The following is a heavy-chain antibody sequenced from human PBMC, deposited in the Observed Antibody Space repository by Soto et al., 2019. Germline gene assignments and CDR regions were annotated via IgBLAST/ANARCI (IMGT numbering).Heavy chain of an antibody. J-gene: IGHJ3*02. CDR1: GFTFSSYW. CDR2: INSDGSST. Sequence: EVQLVESGGGLVQPGGSLRLSCAASGFTFSSYWMHWVRQAPGKGLVWVSRINSDGSSTSYADSVKGRFTISRDNAKNTLYLQMNSLRAEDTAVYYCARESYYDAKDAFDIWGQGTMVTVSS. V-gene: IGHV3-74*01. CDR3: ARESYYDAKDAFDI. D-gene: IGHD3-22*01.